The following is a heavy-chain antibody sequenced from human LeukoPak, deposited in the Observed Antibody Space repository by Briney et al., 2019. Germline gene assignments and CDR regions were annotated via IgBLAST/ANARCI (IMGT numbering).Heavy chain of an antibody. Sequence: PGGSLRLSCAASGFTFSNYWVAWVRQAPGKGLEWVANIKGDGSEKYYEDSVKGRFTISRDNAKNSLYLQMNSLRAEDTALYYCATSIGYSHTLDVWGQGTTVTVSS. CDR3: ATSIGYSHTLDV. J-gene: IGHJ6*02. CDR1: GFTFSNYW. D-gene: IGHD2-15*01. CDR2: IKGDGSEK. V-gene: IGHV3-7*01.